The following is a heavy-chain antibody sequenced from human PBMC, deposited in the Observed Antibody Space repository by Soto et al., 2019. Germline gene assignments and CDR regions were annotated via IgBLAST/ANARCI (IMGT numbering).Heavy chain of an antibody. V-gene: IGHV1-69*05. J-gene: IGHJ6*02. D-gene: IGHD4-17*01. Sequence: ASVKVSCKASGGTFSSYAISWVRQAPGQGLEWMGGIIPIFGTANYAQKLQGRVTMTTDTSTSTAYMELRSLRSDDTAVYYCARVQDDYGDYQIGYYYGMDVWGQGTTVTVSS. CDR2: IIPIFGTA. CDR1: GGTFSSYA. CDR3: ARVQDDYGDYQIGYYYGMDV.